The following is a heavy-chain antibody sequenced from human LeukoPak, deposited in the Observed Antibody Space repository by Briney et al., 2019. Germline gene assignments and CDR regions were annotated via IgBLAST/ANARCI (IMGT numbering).Heavy chain of an antibody. Sequence: SETLSLTCTVSGGSISSNNYYWGCIRQPPGKGLEWIGSIYYGGYTYYNPSLKSRVTISVDTSKNQFSLKLSSVTAADTAIYYCQSRFLEWLLDYWGQGTLVTVSS. D-gene: IGHD3-3*01. CDR3: QSRFLEWLLDY. J-gene: IGHJ4*02. V-gene: IGHV4-39*01. CDR1: GGSISSNNYY. CDR2: IYYGGYT.